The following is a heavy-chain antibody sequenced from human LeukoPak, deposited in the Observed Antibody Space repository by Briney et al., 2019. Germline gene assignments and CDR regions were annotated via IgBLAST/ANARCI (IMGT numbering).Heavy chain of an antibody. D-gene: IGHD3-10*01. CDR1: GGSISSGGYS. CDR3: ARVLDGSGSYCLDP. CDR2: IYHSGST. Sequence: SETLSLICAVSGGSISSGGYSWSWIRQPPGKGLEWIGYIYHSGSTYYNPSLKSRVTISVDRSKNQFSLKLSSVTAADTAVYYCARVLDGSGSYCLDPWGQGTLVTVSS. V-gene: IGHV4-30-2*01. J-gene: IGHJ5*02.